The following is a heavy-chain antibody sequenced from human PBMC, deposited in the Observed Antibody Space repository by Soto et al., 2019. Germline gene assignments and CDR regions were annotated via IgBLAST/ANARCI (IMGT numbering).Heavy chain of an antibody. CDR3: ARVRVGVATTHDAFDI. D-gene: IGHD5-12*01. CDR2: IYYSGST. V-gene: IGHV4-61*01. CDR1: GGSVSSGSYY. Sequence: QVQLQESGPGLVKPSETLSLTCTVSGGSVSSGSYYWSWIRQPPGKGLEWIGYIYYSGSTNYNPSLKSRVTISVDTSKNQFSLKLSSVTAADTAVYYCARVRVGVATTHDAFDIWGQGTMVTVSS. J-gene: IGHJ3*02.